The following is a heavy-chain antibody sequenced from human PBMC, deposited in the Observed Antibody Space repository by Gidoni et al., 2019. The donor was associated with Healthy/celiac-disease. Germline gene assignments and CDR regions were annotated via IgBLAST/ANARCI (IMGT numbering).Heavy chain of an antibody. CDR1: GFTFDDYA. Sequence: EVQLVESGGVVVQPGGSLRLSCADSGFTFDDYAMHWVRQDPGKGLQWVSLISWDGGSTYYADSGKGRFTISRDNSKNSLYLQMNSLRAEDTALYYCAKNGGGYNYFDYWGQGTLVTVSS. J-gene: IGHJ4*02. D-gene: IGHD3-22*01. V-gene: IGHV3-43D*03. CDR2: ISWDGGST. CDR3: AKNGGGYNYFDY.